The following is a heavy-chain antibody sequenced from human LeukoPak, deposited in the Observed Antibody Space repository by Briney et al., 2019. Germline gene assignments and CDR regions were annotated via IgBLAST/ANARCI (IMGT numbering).Heavy chain of an antibody. Sequence: SETLSLTCTVSGDSISTYYWSWIRQPPGKGLEWIGYVYYSGSTNYNPSLKSRVTISVDTSKNQFSLKLSSVTAADTAVYYCARVGARAQAFDIWGQGTMVTVPS. CDR2: VYYSGST. J-gene: IGHJ3*02. CDR3: ARVGARAQAFDI. V-gene: IGHV4-59*01. D-gene: IGHD1-26*01. CDR1: GDSISTYY.